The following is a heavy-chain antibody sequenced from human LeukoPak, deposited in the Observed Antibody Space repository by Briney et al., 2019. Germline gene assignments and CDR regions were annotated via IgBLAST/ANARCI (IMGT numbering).Heavy chain of an antibody. CDR3: ARGYCSGGSCYQKSGFDY. D-gene: IGHD2-15*01. CDR2: IYPGDSDT. V-gene: IGHV5-51*01. J-gene: IGHJ4*02. Sequence: GESLKISCKGSGYSFTSYWIGWVRQMPGKGLEWMGIIYPGDSDTRYSPSFQGQVTISADKSISTAYLQWSSLKASDTAMYYCARGYCSGGSCYQKSGFDYWGQGTLVTVPS. CDR1: GYSFTSYW.